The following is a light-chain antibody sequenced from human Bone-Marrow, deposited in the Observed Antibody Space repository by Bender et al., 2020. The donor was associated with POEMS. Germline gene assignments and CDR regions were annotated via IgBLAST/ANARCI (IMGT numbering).Light chain of an antibody. CDR2: DDT. J-gene: IGLJ2*01. CDR1: NIESKA. Sequence: SYVLTQPPSVSVAPGKTATITCGGNNIESKAVHWYQQKPGQAPVLVVYDDTDRPSEIPERFSGSYSGNTATLTLSGTQPVDEADYYCQTWDTSTVVFGGGTKLTVL. V-gene: IGLV3-21*01. CDR3: QTWDTSTVV.